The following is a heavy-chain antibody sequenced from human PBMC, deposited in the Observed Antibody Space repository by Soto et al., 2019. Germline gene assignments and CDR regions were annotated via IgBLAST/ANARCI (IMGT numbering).Heavy chain of an antibody. D-gene: IGHD2-15*01. J-gene: IGHJ4*02. CDR2: ISNSGGTI. CDR1: GFTFSDYY. CDR3: AIYGGSGLRKFDY. Sequence: QVQLVESGGGSVKPGGSLRLSCAASGFTFSDYYMTWIRQAPGKGLEWVSYISNSGGTIYYTDSVKGRFTISRDNAKNSLYLQMSSLRAEDTAVYYCAIYGGSGLRKFDYWGQGTLVTVSS. V-gene: IGHV3-11*01.